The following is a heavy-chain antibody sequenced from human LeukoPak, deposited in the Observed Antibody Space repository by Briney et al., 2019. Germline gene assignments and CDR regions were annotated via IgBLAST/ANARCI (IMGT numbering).Heavy chain of an antibody. Sequence: SETLSLTCTVSGGPMSSHYWSWIRQPPGKGLEWIGYIFHSGGTSYNPSLKSRVTISVDTSKNQFSLKLSSVTAADTALYYCARGRAWFDPWGQGTLVSVSS. CDR2: IFHSGGT. V-gene: IGHV4-59*11. J-gene: IGHJ5*02. CDR1: GGPMSSHY. CDR3: ARGRAWFDP.